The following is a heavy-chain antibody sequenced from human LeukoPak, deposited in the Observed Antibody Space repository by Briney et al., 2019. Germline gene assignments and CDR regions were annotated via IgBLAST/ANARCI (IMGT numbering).Heavy chain of an antibody. Sequence: GESLKISCKGSGYSFTIYWIGWVRQMPGKGLEWMGIIYPGDSDTRYSPSFQGQVTISADKSISTAYLQWSSLKASDTAMYYCASPPEPYYYDSSGYYYWGQGTLVTVSS. D-gene: IGHD3-22*01. J-gene: IGHJ4*02. CDR2: IYPGDSDT. V-gene: IGHV5-51*01. CDR1: GYSFTIYW. CDR3: ASPPEPYYYDSSGYYY.